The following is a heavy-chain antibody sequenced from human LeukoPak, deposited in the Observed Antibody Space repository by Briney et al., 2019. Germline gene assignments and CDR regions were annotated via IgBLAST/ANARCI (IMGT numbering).Heavy chain of an antibody. CDR1: GGSISSSSYY. V-gene: IGHV4-39*07. D-gene: IGHD6-13*01. Sequence: SETLSLTCTVSGGSISSSSYYWGWLRQPPGKGLEWIGSIYYSGSTYYNPSLKSRVTISVDKSKNQFSLKLTSVTTADTAIYYCASSRRGYTSGWFFDYWGQGALVTVSS. CDR2: IYYSGST. J-gene: IGHJ4*02. CDR3: ASSRRGYTSGWFFDY.